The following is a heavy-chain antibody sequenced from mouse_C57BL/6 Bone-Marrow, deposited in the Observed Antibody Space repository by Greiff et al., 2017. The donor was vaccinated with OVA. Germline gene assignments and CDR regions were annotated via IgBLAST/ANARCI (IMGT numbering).Heavy chain of an antibody. D-gene: IGHD2-5*01. V-gene: IGHV1-15*01. CDR1: GYTFTDYE. Sequence: QVQLKESGAELVRPGASVTLSCKASGYTFTDYEMHWVKQTPGHGLEWIGAIDPETGGTAYNEKFKGKATLTVDKSSSTAYMELRILTSRDSADDYSAVGYSNYYAKDYWGQGTSVTVSS. CDR3: AVGYSNYYAKDY. CDR2: IDPETGGT. J-gene: IGHJ4*01.